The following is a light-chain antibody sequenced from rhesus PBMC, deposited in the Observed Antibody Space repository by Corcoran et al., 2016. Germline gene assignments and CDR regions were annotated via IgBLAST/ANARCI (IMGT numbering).Light chain of an antibody. J-gene: IGKJ4*01. CDR1: QSVSNN. CDR2: GAS. V-gene: IGKV3-24*01. CDR3: LQHSNWPLT. Sequence: EIVMTQSPATLSLSPGERATLSCRASQSVSNNLAWYQQKPGQTHRLRNDGASSRAPGTPDRFSGRGSGTAVTLSISSREPDDVAVYYVLQHSNWPLTFGGGTEVELK.